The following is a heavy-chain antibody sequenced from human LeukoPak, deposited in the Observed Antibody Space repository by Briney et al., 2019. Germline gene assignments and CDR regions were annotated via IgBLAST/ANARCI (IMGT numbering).Heavy chain of an antibody. CDR2: ISGRGTST. Sequence: GGSLRLSCAASGFTFSTYALSWVRQAPGKRLEWVSAISGRGTSTYYADSVKGRFTISRDNSKNTLYLQMNRLRAEDTAVYYCAKDGPDGSGHQFDYWGQGTLVTVSS. V-gene: IGHV3-23*01. CDR3: AKDGPDGSGHQFDY. J-gene: IGHJ4*02. D-gene: IGHD2-15*01. CDR1: GFTFSTYA.